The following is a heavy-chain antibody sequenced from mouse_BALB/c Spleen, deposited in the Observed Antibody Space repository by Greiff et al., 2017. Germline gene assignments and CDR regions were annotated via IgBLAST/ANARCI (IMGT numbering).Heavy chain of an antibody. CDR3: ARRFDYAWFAY. CDR2: ISSGGSYT. CDR1: GFTFSSYG. J-gene: IGHJ3*01. Sequence: EVKVVESGGDLVKPGGSLKLSCAASGFTFSSYGMSWVRQTPDKRLEWVATISSGGSYTYYPDSVKGRFTISRDNAKNTLYLQMSSLKSEDTAMYYCARRFDYAWFAYWGQGTLVTVSA. D-gene: IGHD2-4*01. V-gene: IGHV5-6*02.